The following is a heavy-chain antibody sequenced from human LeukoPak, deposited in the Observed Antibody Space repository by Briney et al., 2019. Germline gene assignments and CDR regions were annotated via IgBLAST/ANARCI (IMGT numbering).Heavy chain of an antibody. CDR1: GFTFSSYG. CDR2: ISYDGSNK. Sequence: PGGSLRLSCAASGFTFSSYGMHWVRQAPGKGLEWVAVISYDGSNKYYADSVKGRFTISRDNSKNTLYLQMNSLRAEDTAVYYCAKDVTRIAAAGPFDYWGQGTLVTVSS. CDR3: AKDVTRIAAAGPFDY. D-gene: IGHD6-13*01. V-gene: IGHV3-30*18. J-gene: IGHJ4*02.